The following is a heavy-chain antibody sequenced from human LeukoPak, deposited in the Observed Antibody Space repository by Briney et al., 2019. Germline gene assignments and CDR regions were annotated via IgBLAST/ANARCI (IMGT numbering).Heavy chain of an antibody. CDR1: GGTFSSYA. D-gene: IGHD3-9*01. Sequence: ASVKVSCKASGGTFSSYAISWVRQAPGQGLEWMGGIIPIFGTANYAQKFQGRVTITTDESTSTAYMELSSLRSEDTAVYYCAKDSGSYDRGRFDYWGQGTLVTVSS. V-gene: IGHV1-69*05. CDR3: AKDSGSYDRGRFDY. J-gene: IGHJ4*02. CDR2: IIPIFGTA.